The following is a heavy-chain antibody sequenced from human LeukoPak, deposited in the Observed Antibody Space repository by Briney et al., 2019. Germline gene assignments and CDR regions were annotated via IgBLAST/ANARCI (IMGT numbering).Heavy chain of an antibody. CDR2: AYYRSKWYN. D-gene: IGHD3-3*02. J-gene: IGHJ4*02. CDR1: GDSVSSNSTA. Sequence: SQTLSLTCAISGDSVSSNSTAWNWIRQSPSRGLEWLGRAYYRSKWYNEYAVSVKSRININSDTSKNQFSLHLNSVTPEDTAVYYCAKGYSISYWGQGTLVTVSS. V-gene: IGHV6-1*01. CDR3: AKGYSISY.